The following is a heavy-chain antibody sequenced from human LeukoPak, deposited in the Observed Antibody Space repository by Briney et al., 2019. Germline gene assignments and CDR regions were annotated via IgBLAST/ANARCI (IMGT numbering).Heavy chain of an antibody. Sequence: ASVKVSCKASGYTFTGYYMHWVRQAPGQGLEWVGWINPNSGGTNYAQKLQGRVTMTTDTSTSTAYMELRSLRSDDTAVYYCARAFQTGYCSGGSCYRGTFDYWGQGTLVTVSS. CDR1: GYTFTGYY. CDR3: ARAFQTGYCSGGSCYRGTFDY. J-gene: IGHJ4*02. CDR2: INPNSGGT. D-gene: IGHD2-15*01. V-gene: IGHV1-2*02.